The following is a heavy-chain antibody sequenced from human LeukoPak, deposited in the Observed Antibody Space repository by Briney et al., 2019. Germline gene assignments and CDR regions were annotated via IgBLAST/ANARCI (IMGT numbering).Heavy chain of an antibody. V-gene: IGHV1-46*01. D-gene: IGHD4-11*01. Sequence: ASVKVSCKASGYTFRSYYMHWVRQAPGQGLEWMGIINPSGGSTSYAQKFQGRVIMTRDTSTSTVYVELSSLRSEDTAVYYCARGPDYSDYNWFDPWGQGTLVTVPS. J-gene: IGHJ5*02. CDR2: INPSGGST. CDR1: GYTFRSYY. CDR3: ARGPDYSDYNWFDP.